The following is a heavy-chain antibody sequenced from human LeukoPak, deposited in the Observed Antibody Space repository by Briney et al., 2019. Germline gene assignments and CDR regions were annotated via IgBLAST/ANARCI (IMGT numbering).Heavy chain of an antibody. CDR2: IYYSGST. D-gene: IGHD2-2*01. J-gene: IGHJ3*02. CDR3: ARGRGYCSSTSCYWGI. V-gene: IGHV4-39*07. CDR1: GGSISSSSYY. Sequence: SETLSLTCTVSGGSISSSSYYWGWIRQPPGKGLEWIGSIYYSGSTYYNPSLKSRVTTSVDTSKNQFSLKLSSVTAADTAVYYCARGRGYCSSTSCYWGIWGQGTMVTVSS.